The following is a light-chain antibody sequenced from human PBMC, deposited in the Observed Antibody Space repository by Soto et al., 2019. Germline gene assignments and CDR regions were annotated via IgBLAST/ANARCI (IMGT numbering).Light chain of an antibody. V-gene: IGKV1-5*03. CDR3: QQYDSSVYT. CDR1: QSISSW. J-gene: IGKJ2*01. Sequence: DIQMTQSPSTLSASVGDRVTITCRASQSISSWLAWYQQKPGKAPKLLIYRASSLGSGVPSRFSGSGSGTEFTLTISRLQPDDFATYYCQQYDSSVYTFGQGTKLEIK. CDR2: RAS.